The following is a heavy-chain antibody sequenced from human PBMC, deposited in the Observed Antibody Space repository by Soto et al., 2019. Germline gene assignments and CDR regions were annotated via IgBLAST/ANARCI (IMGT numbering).Heavy chain of an antibody. CDR1: GYTLTELS. Sequence: ASVKVSCKVSGYTLTELSMHWVRQAPGKELEWMGGFDPEDGETIYAQKFQGRVTMTEDTSTDTAYMELSSLRSEDTAVYYCATAPNPLIPRYSSSWYDYWGQGTLVTVSS. CDR3: ATAPNPLIPRYSSSWYDY. D-gene: IGHD6-13*01. V-gene: IGHV1-24*01. CDR2: FDPEDGET. J-gene: IGHJ4*02.